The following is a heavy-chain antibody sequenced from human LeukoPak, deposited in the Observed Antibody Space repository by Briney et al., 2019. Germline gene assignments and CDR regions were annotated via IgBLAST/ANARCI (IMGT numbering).Heavy chain of an antibody. J-gene: IGHJ4*02. CDR1: GFTFSSYW. Sequence: GGSLRLSCAASGFTFSSYWMSWVRQAPGRGLEWVANIKQDGSEKYYVDSVKGRFTISRDNSKNTLYLQMNSLRAEDTAVYYCARVVDHDYGDYYLDYWGQGTLVTVSS. D-gene: IGHD4-17*01. V-gene: IGHV3-7*03. CDR2: IKQDGSEK. CDR3: ARVVDHDYGDYYLDY.